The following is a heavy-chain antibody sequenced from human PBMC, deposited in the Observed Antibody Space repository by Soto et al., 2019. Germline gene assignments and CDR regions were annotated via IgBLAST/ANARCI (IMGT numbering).Heavy chain of an antibody. CDR2: ISATGGGT. J-gene: IGHJ4*02. CDR3: AKDRRAGGNSAFYFDF. V-gene: IGHV3-23*01. Sequence: GWSLRLSCASSGFKFINYAMSWVRQAPGKGLEWVSLISATGGGTYYADSVKGRFTISRDNSHNTLYLQVHSLTAEDTAVYYCAKDRRAGGNSAFYFDFWGQGAQVTVSS. D-gene: IGHD3-16*01. CDR1: GFKFINYA.